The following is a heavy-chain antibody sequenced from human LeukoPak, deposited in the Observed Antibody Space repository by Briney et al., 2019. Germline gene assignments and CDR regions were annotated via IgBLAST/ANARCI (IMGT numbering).Heavy chain of an antibody. D-gene: IGHD1-26*01. J-gene: IGHJ4*02. Sequence: GASVKVSCKVSGYTLTELSMHWVRRAPGKGFEWMGGFDPEDGETIYAQKFQGRVTMTEDTSTDTAYMELSSLRSEDTAVYYCATLSSRERDYWGQGTLVTVSS. CDR2: FDPEDGET. CDR1: GYTLTELS. V-gene: IGHV1-24*01. CDR3: ATLSSRERDY.